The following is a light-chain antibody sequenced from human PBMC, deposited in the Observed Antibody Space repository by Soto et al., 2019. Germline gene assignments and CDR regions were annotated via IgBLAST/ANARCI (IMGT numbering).Light chain of an antibody. CDR2: GAS. CDR1: QSITNNY. V-gene: IGKV3D-20*02. Sequence: EIVLTQSTGSLSLSPGERAALSYRASQSITNNYLAWYQQKPGRAHRLLIYGASSRATGIPARFSGSGSGTDFTLTISRLEPEDFAVYYCQQRSNWPSTFGQGTRLEIK. J-gene: IGKJ5*01. CDR3: QQRSNWPST.